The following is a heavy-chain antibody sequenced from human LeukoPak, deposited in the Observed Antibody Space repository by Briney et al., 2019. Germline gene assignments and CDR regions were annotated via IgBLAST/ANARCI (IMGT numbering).Heavy chain of an antibody. J-gene: IGHJ3*02. CDR2: FDPEDGET. CDR3: ATADLAMVTRAANAFDI. D-gene: IGHD5-18*01. CDR1: GYTLTELS. Sequence: ASVKVSCKVSGYTLTELSMHWVRRAPGKGLEWMGGFDPEDGETIYAQKFQGRVTMTEDTSTDTAYMELSSLRSEDTAVYYCATADLAMVTRAANAFDIWGQGTMVTVSS. V-gene: IGHV1-24*01.